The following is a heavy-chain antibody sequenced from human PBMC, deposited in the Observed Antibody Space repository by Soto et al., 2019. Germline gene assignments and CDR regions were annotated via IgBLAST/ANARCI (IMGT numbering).Heavy chain of an antibody. V-gene: IGHV1-8*01. Sequence: QVQLVQSGAEVKKPGASVKVSCKASGYTFTSYDINWVRQATGQGLEWMGWMNPNSGNTGYAQKFQGRVTMTMNTSTSTAYMELSSLRSEDTALYYCARERTGTRGGDYWGQGTLVTVSS. CDR3: ARERTGTRGGDY. J-gene: IGHJ4*02. D-gene: IGHD1-1*01. CDR1: GYTFTSYD. CDR2: MNPNSGNT.